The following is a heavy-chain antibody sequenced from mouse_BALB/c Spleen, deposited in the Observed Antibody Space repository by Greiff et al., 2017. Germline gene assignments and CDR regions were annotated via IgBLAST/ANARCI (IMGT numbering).Heavy chain of an antibody. CDR3: ARGDYYGRSYEYVDV. Sequence: EVKLMESGGGLVKPGGSLKLSCAASGFTFSDSYMYWVRQTPEKRLEWVATIRDGGSYTYYPDSVKGRFTISRDNAKNNLYLQMSSLKSEDTAMYYCARGDYYGRSYEYVDVGGAGTTVTVSS. V-gene: IGHV5-4*02. CDR2: IRDGGSYT. J-gene: IGHJ1*01. D-gene: IGHD1-1*01. CDR1: GFTFSDSY.